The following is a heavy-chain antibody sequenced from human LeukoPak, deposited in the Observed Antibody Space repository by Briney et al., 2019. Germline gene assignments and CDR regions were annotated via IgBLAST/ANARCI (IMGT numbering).Heavy chain of an antibody. V-gene: IGHV5-51*01. D-gene: IGHD5-12*01. CDR2: IYPGDSDT. CDR1: GYSFTNYW. Sequence: GESLKISCKGSGYSFTNYWIGGARQMPGKGLEWMGIIYPGDSDTRYSPSFQGQVTISADKSISTAYLQWSSLKASDTAMYYCARQYSGYDYYFDYWGQGTLVTVSS. J-gene: IGHJ4*02. CDR3: ARQYSGYDYYFDY.